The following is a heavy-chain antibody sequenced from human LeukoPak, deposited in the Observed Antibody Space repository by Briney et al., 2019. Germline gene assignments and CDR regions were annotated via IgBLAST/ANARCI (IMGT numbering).Heavy chain of an antibody. CDR1: GFTFSSYW. CDR3: ARDRRVGATIDY. J-gene: IGHJ4*02. D-gene: IGHD1-26*01. V-gene: IGHV3-74*01. Sequence: PGGSLRLSCAASGFTFSSYWMHWVRQAPGKGLVWVSRINSDGSSTSYADSVKGRFTISRDNAMNTLYLQMNSLRAEDTAVYYCARDRRVGATIDYWGQGTLVTVSS. CDR2: INSDGSST.